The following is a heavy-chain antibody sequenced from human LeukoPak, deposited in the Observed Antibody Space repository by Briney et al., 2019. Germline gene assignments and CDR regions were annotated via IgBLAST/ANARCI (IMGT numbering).Heavy chain of an antibody. J-gene: IGHJ4*02. CDR1: GYTFTGYY. CDR3: ARAYSSGYYHFDY. Sequence: GASVKVSCKASGYTFTGYYMHWVRQAPGQGLEGMGWINPNSGGTNYAQKFQGRVTMTRDTSISTAYMELSRLRSDDTAVYYCARAYSSGYYHFDYWGQGTLVTVSS. CDR2: INPNSGGT. V-gene: IGHV1-2*02. D-gene: IGHD3-22*01.